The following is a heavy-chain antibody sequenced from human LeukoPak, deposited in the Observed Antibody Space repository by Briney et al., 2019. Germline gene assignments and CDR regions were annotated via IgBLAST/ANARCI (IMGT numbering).Heavy chain of an antibody. CDR1: GYCFTSYW. Sequence: GESLKISCKGSGYCFTSYWIGWVRQMPGKGLEWMGIIYPGDSDTRYSPSFQGQVTISADKSISTAYLHWSSLQASDTDICYCARHGGNFYFDHWARGTLVTVSS. J-gene: IGHJ4*02. CDR2: IYPGDSDT. D-gene: IGHD1-7*01. CDR3: ARHGGNFYFDH. V-gene: IGHV5-51*01.